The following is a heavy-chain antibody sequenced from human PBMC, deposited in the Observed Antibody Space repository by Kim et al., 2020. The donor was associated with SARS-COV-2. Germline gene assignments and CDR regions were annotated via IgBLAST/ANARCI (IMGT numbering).Heavy chain of an antibody. Sequence: GGSLRLSCAASGFIFRKYWMTWVRQAPGKGLEWVATINQDESGKYYVDSVKGRFTISRDNAKNSLDLQMNSLRAEDTAVYYCLSGGSANAWGQGTLVTVSS. CDR2: INQDESGK. J-gene: IGHJ5*02. CDR3: LSGGSANA. CDR1: GFIFRKYW. V-gene: IGHV3-7*03. D-gene: IGHD3-16*01.